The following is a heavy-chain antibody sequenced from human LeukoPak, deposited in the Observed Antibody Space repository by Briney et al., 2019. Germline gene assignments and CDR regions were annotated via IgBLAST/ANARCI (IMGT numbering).Heavy chain of an antibody. CDR3: ARGDYYGSRGDY. D-gene: IGHD3-10*01. CDR1: GFTFSVAA. CDR2: IGASGEST. J-gene: IGHJ4*02. V-gene: IGHV3-23*01. Sequence: GGSLRLSCAASGFTFSVAAMTWVRQAPGKGLEWVSLIGASGESTYYADSVKGRFTISRDNSKNTMSLQMNSLRAEDTAVYYCARGDYYGSRGDYWGQGTLVTVSS.